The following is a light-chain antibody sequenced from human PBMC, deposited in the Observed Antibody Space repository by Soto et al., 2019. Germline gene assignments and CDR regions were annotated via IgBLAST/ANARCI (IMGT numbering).Light chain of an antibody. V-gene: IGKV3-20*01. Sequence: ESVLTQSPGTLSLSPGERATLSCRASQSVSSSYLAWYQQKPGQAPRLLIYGASSRATGIPDRFSGSGSGTDFTLTISRLEPEDFAVYYCQQYGSPPYTFGQG. CDR3: QQYGSPPYT. J-gene: IGKJ2*01. CDR1: QSVSSSY. CDR2: GAS.